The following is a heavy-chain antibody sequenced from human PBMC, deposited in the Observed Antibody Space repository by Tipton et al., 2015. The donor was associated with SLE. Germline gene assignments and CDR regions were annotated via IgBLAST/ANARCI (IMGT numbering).Heavy chain of an antibody. CDR3: ARSPYYYMDV. V-gene: IGHV4-39*07. Sequence: LRLSCTVSNGSISSSPYYWGWIRQSPGKGLEWVGSMYYSGSTYYNPSLKSRVTVSVDTSRNQCSLNLTSVTAADTAVYYCARSPYYYMDVWGKGTTVTVSS. CDR2: MYYSGST. CDR1: NGSISSSPYY. J-gene: IGHJ6*03.